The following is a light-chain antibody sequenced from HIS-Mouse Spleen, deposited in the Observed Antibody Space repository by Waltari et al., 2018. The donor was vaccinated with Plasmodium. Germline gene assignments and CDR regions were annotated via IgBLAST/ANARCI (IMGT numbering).Light chain of an antibody. CDR1: KLGDKY. Sequence: SYELTQPPSVSVSPRQTASITCSGDKLGDKYACWYQPKPGQSPVQDIYQDSKRPSGIPERFSGSNSGNTATLTISGTQAMDEADYYCQAWDSSTVVFGGGTKLTVL. CDR2: QDS. CDR3: QAWDSSTVV. J-gene: IGLJ2*01. V-gene: IGLV3-1*01.